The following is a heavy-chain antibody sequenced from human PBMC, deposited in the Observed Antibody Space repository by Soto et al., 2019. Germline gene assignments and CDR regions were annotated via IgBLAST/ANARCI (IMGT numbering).Heavy chain of an antibody. D-gene: IGHD2-21*01. V-gene: IGHV4-59*08. Sequence: PSETLSLTCTVSGGSISSYYWSWIRQPPGKGLEWIGYIYYSGSTNYNPSLKSRVTISVDTSKNQFSLKLSSVTAADTAVYYCARWWEYCGGECHDAFAIWGQGTMVTVSS. CDR3: ARWWEYCGGECHDAFAI. CDR2: IYYSGST. J-gene: IGHJ3*02. CDR1: GGSISSYY.